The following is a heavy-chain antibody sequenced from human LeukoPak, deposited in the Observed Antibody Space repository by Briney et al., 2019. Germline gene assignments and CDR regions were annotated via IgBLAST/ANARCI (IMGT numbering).Heavy chain of an antibody. Sequence: ASVKVSCKASGYTFTTYYMHWVRQAPGQGLEWMGIINPSGGNTSYAQKLQGRVTMTRDTSTSTVHMELSSLRSEDTAVYYCARELRFGATVTNPIDYWGQGTLVTVSS. CDR2: INPSGGNT. CDR1: GYTFTTYY. V-gene: IGHV1-46*04. CDR3: ARELRFGATVTNPIDY. D-gene: IGHD4-17*01. J-gene: IGHJ4*02.